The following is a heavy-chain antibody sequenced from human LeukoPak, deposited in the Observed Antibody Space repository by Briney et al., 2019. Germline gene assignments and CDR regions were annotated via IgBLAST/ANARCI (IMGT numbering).Heavy chain of an antibody. CDR1: GVSISSGGYY. CDR2: IYYSGST. Sequence: PSETLSLTCTVSGVSISSGGYYWSWIRQHPGKGLEWIGYIYYSGSTYYNPSLKSRVTISVDTSKNQFSLKLSSVTAADTAVYYCARDRSDYYGMDVWGQGTTVTVSS. J-gene: IGHJ6*02. V-gene: IGHV4-31*03. D-gene: IGHD3-3*01. CDR3: ARDRSDYYGMDV.